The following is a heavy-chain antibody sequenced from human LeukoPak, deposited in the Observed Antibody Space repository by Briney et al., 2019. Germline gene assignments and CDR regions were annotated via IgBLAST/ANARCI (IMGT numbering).Heavy chain of an antibody. CDR3: ASGSGSYRTPYYYMDV. J-gene: IGHJ6*03. CDR1: GFTVSSNY. Sequence: GGSLRLSCVASGFTVSSNYMSWVRQAPGKGLEWVSVIYSGGSTYYADSVKGRFTISRDNSKDTLYLQMNSLRAEDTAVYYCASGSGSYRTPYYYMDVWGTGTTVTVSS. CDR2: IYSGGST. D-gene: IGHD3-10*01. V-gene: IGHV3-53*01.